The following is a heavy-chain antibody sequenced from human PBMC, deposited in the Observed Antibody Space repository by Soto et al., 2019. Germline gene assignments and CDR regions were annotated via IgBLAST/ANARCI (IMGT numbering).Heavy chain of an antibody. J-gene: IGHJ6*02. CDR2: ISAYNGNT. Sequence: QVQLVQYGAEVKKPGASVKVSCKASGYTFTSYGISWVRQAPGQGLEWMGWISAYNGNTNYAQKLQGRVTMTTDTSTSTAYMELRSLISDDTAVYYCAITGGAVPYYYGMDVWGQGTTVTVSS. D-gene: IGHD3-16*01. V-gene: IGHV1-18*04. CDR1: GYTFTSYG. CDR3: AITGGAVPYYYGMDV.